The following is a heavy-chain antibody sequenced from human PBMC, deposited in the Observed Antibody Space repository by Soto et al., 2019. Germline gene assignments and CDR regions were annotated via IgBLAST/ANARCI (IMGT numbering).Heavy chain of an antibody. CDR3: ASLAIYCSGGSCYRALHFG. CDR2: INSDGSST. D-gene: IGHD2-15*01. Sequence: GGSLRLSCAASGFTFSSYWMHWVRQAPGKGLVWVSRINSDGSSTSYADSVKGRFTISRDNAKNTLYLQMNSLRAEDTAVYYCASLAIYCSGGSCYRALHFGWGQGTLVTVSS. J-gene: IGHJ4*02. V-gene: IGHV3-74*01. CDR1: GFTFSSYW.